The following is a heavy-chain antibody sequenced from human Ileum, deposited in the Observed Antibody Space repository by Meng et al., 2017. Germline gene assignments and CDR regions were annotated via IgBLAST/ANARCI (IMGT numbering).Heavy chain of an antibody. CDR2: INSDETST. V-gene: IGHV3-74*01. J-gene: IGHJ4*02. CDR3: ARGYSGSYRIDY. Sequence: VQLVESGGGIVQPGGSLRLSCAASGFTFRSYWMHWVRQTPGKGLVWVSRINSDETSTSYADSVKGRFTISRDNAKNTLYLQMNSLRVEDTAVYYCARGYSGSYRIDYWGQGNLVTVSS. D-gene: IGHD1-26*01. CDR1: GFTFRSYW.